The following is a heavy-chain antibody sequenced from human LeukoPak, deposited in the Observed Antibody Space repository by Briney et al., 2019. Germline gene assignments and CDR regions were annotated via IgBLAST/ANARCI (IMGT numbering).Heavy chain of an antibody. V-gene: IGHV4-34*01. J-gene: IGHJ6*02. D-gene: IGHD6-13*01. CDR3: ARIGRLRYSSSRNHPYYYYGMDV. CDR2: INHSGST. CDR1: GGSFSGYY. Sequence: PSETLSLTCAVYGGSFSGYYWSWIRQPPGKGLEWIGEINHSGSTNYNPSLKSRVTISVDTSKNQFSLKLSSVTAADTAVYYCARIGRLRYSSSRNHPYYYYGMDVWGQGTTVTVSS.